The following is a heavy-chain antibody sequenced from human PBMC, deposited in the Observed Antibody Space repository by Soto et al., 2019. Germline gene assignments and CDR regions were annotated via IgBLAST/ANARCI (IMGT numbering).Heavy chain of an antibody. J-gene: IGHJ5*02. CDR2: IYHCGST. Sequence: QVQLQESGPGLVKPSQTLSLPCTVSGGSIRSGTYCWSWIRQHPGKCLEWIGYIYHCGSTYYIPSLESRFTISLDSSKNHFSLKLSSVTAADTPVYYCARSYGSGNYYGVPSNWFDPWGQGTLVTVSS. CDR3: ARSYGSGNYYGVPSNWFDP. D-gene: IGHD3-10*01. CDR1: GGSIRSGTYC. V-gene: IGHV4-31*03.